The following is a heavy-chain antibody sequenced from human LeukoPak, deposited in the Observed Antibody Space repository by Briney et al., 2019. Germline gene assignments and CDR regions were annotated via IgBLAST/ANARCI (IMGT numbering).Heavy chain of an antibody. V-gene: IGHV4-4*07. J-gene: IGHJ4*02. CDR2: IHTSGSF. CDR1: GYSISSGYY. D-gene: IGHD6-19*01. CDR3: ARGHIAVAGNDFDY. Sequence: SETLSLTCTVSGYSISSGYYRGWIRQPAGKGLEWIGRIHTSGSFNYNPFLKSRVTMSVDTSKNQFSLNLSSVTAADTAVYYCARGHIAVAGNDFDYWGQGTLVTVSS.